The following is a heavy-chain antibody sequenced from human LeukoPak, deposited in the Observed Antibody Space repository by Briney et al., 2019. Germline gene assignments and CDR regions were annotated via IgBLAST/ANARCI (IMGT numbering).Heavy chain of an antibody. Sequence: SEALSLTCAVYGGSFSGYYWSWIRQPPGKGLEWIGEINHSGSTNYNPSLKSRVTISVDTSKNQLSLKLSSVTAADTAVYYCARTVRFLEWLLPRFDYWGQGTLVTVSS. D-gene: IGHD3-3*01. J-gene: IGHJ4*02. CDR2: INHSGST. V-gene: IGHV4-34*01. CDR1: GGSFSGYY. CDR3: ARTVRFLEWLLPRFDY.